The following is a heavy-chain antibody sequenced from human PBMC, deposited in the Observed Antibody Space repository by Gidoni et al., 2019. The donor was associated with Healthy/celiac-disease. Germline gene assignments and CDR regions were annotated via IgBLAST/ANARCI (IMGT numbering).Heavy chain of an antibody. CDR1: GFSLSNASMG. D-gene: IGHD6-6*01. V-gene: IGHV2-26*01. CDR2: IFSNDEK. Sequence: QVTLKESGPVLVKPTETLTLTCTVSGFSLSNASMGVSWIRQPPGKALQWLAHIFSNDEKSYSTSLKSRLTISKDTSKSQVVLTMTNMDPVDTATYYCARTRGMYSSSSEPVRYNWFDPWGQGTLVTVSS. CDR3: ARTRGMYSSSSEPVRYNWFDP. J-gene: IGHJ5*02.